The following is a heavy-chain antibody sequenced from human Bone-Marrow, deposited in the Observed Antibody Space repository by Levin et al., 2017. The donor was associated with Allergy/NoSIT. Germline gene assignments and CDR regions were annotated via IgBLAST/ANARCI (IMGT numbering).Heavy chain of an antibody. D-gene: IGHD6-13*01. CDR2: IYWDDDK. CDR1: GFSLSTSGVG. J-gene: IGHJ4*02. V-gene: IGHV2-5*02. Sequence: SGPTLVKPTQTLTLTCTFSGFSLSTSGVGVGWIRQPPGKALEWLALIYWDDDKRYSPSLKSRLTITKDTSKNQVVLTMTNMDPVDTATYYCAHRPELSSWYSSTRRGPYYFDYWGQGTLVTVSS. CDR3: AHRPELSSWYSSTRRGPYYFDY.